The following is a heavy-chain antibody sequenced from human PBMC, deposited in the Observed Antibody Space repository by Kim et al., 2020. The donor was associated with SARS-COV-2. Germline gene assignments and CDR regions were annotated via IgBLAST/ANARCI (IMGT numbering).Heavy chain of an antibody. CDR2: ISSSGSTI. CDR1: GFTFSNYY. V-gene: IGHV3-11*01. Sequence: WGSLRLSCSASGFTFSNYYMSWFRQAPGTGLEWVSYISSSGSTISYADSVQGRFTISRANAENSLSLQMNRLSAAEPAGYYFGRTALYCGGHYFD. J-gene: IGHJ4*01. CDR3: GRTALYCGGHYFD. D-gene: IGHD2-21*01.